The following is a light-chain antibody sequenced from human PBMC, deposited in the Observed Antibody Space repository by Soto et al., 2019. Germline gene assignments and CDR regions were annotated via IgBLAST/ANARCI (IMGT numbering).Light chain of an antibody. V-gene: IGLV2-23*01. CDR2: EGS. CDR1: SSDVGSYNL. J-gene: IGLJ2*01. CDR3: WLYAGSYVV. Sequence: SVLTQPASVSGSPGQSITISCTGTSSDVGSYNLVSWYQQHPGKAPKLMIYEGSKRPSGVSNRFSGSKSGNTASLTISGLQAEDEANYYCWLYAGSYVVFGGGTELTVL.